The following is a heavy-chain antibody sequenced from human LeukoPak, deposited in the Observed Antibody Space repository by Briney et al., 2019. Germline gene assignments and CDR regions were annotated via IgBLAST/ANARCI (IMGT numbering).Heavy chain of an antibody. J-gene: IGHJ4*02. V-gene: IGHV1-69*04. D-gene: IGHD5-18*01. Sequence: SVKVSCKASGGTFSSYAISWVRQAPGQGLEWMGRIIPILGIANYAQKFQARVTITADKSTSTAYMYLSSLRSEDTAVYYCARENPREGYSYGFLGYWGQGTLVTVSS. CDR1: GGTFSSYA. CDR3: ARENPREGYSYGFLGY. CDR2: IIPILGIA.